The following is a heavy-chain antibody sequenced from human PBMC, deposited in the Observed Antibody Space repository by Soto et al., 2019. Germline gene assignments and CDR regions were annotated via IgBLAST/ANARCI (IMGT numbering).Heavy chain of an antibody. CDR2: IRQDGSEK. D-gene: IGHD3-3*01. V-gene: IGHV3-7*01. Sequence: GGSLRLSCVGSGFTFSSNWMTWVRQAPGKGLEWVGNIRQDGSEKNYVDSVKGRFTISRDNAKNSLYLQMNSLRDEDTAVYYCARDTQDDFWSGYYRDYWGQGTLVTVSS. CDR3: ARDTQDDFWSGYYRDY. CDR1: GFTFSSNW. J-gene: IGHJ4*02.